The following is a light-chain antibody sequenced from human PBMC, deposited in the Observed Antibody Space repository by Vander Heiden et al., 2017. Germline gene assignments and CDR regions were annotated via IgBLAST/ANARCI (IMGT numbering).Light chain of an antibody. Sequence: GTLSLSPGERATLSCRASQSVSSSYLAWYQQKPGQAPRLLIYGASSRATGIPDRFSGSGSGTDFTLTISRLEPEDFAVYYCQQYGSSPPITFGQGTRLEIK. CDR2: GAS. CDR1: QSVSSSY. CDR3: QQYGSSPPIT. J-gene: IGKJ5*01. V-gene: IGKV3-20*01.